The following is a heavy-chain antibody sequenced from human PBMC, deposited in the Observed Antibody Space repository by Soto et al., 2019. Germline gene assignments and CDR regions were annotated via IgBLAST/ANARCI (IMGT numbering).Heavy chain of an antibody. CDR1: GGSISSYY. CDR3: ARGVVGATESDY. Sequence: QVQLQESGPGLVKPSETLSLTCTVSGGSISSYYWSWIRQPPGKGLEWIGYIYYSGSTNYNPSLKSRVTLSVATSKNQFYLKLSSVTAADTAVYYCARGVVGATESDYWGQGTLVTVSS. CDR2: IYYSGST. V-gene: IGHV4-59*01. D-gene: IGHD1-26*01. J-gene: IGHJ4*01.